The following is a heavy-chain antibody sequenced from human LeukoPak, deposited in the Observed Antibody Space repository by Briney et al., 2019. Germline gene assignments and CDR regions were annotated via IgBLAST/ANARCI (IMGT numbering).Heavy chain of an antibody. CDR2: INPNSGGT. J-gene: IGHJ4*02. V-gene: IGHV1-2*02. D-gene: IGHD4-11*01. Sequence: EASVKVSCKASGYTFTGYYMHWVRQAPGQGLEWMGWINPNSGGTNYAQKFQGRVTMTRDTSISTAYMELSRLRSDDTAVYYCARSRGGGRYSNYPFDYWGQGTLVTVSS. CDR1: GYTFTGYY. CDR3: ARSRGGGRYSNYPFDY.